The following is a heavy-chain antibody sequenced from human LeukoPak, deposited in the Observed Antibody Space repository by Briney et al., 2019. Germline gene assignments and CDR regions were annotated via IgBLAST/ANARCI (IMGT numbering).Heavy chain of an antibody. CDR2: ISYDGSNK. V-gene: IGHV3-30*04. Sequence: PGRSLRLSCAASTFTFSSYVMHWVRQAPGKGLEWVAVISYDGSNKYYADSVKGRFTISRDNSKNTLYLQMNSLRAEDTAVYYCARQHLLDYWGQGTLVTVSS. CDR3: ARQHLLDY. CDR1: TFTFSSYV. D-gene: IGHD6-13*01. J-gene: IGHJ4*02.